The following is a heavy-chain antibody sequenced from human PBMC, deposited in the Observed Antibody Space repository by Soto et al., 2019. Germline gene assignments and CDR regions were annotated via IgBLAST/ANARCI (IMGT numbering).Heavy chain of an antibody. CDR2: ISYDGSNK. CDR1: GFTFSNYG. D-gene: IGHD3-3*01. CDR3: TKRRNVLRFLEWSSGMEV. V-gene: IGHV3-30*18. Sequence: GGSLRLSCAASGFTFSNYGMHWVRQAPGKGLEWVAFISYDGSNKYYADSMKGRFTMSRDNSKSTLYLQMNSLRVEDTAVYYCTKRRNVLRFLEWSSGMEVWGQGTTVTVSS. J-gene: IGHJ6*02.